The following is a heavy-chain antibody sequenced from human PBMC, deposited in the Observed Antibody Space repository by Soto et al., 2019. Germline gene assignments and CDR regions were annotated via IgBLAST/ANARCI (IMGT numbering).Heavy chain of an antibody. CDR1: GYSFTDYH. V-gene: IGHV1-2*04. Sequence: ASVKVSCKASGYSFTDYHIHWVRQAPGQGLEWLGRINPKSGGTSTAQKFQGWVTMTTDTSISTASMELTRLTSDDTAIYYCARGDSTDCSNSVCSFFYNHDMDVWGQGTTVTVSS. CDR3: ARGDSTDCSNSVCSFFYNHDMDV. J-gene: IGHJ6*02. D-gene: IGHD2-8*01. CDR2: INPKSGGT.